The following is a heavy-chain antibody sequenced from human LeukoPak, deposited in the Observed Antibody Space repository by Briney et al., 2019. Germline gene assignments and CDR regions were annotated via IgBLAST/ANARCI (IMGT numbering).Heavy chain of an antibody. Sequence: PSETLSLTCTVSGGSISSSSYYWGWIRQPPGKGLEWIGSIYYSGSTYYNPSLKSRVTISVDTSKNQFSLKLSSVTAADTAVYYCARGHIYGSGVFDYWGQGTLVTVSS. CDR3: ARGHIYGSGVFDY. V-gene: IGHV4-39*01. D-gene: IGHD3-10*01. CDR2: IYYSGST. J-gene: IGHJ4*02. CDR1: GGSISSSSYY.